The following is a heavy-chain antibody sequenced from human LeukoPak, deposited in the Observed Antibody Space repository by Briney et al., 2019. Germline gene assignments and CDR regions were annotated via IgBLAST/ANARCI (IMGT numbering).Heavy chain of an antibody. Sequence: ASVKVSCKASGYTFTSYGISWVRQAPGQGLEWMGWINPNSGGTNYAQKFQGRVTMTRDTSISTAYMELSRLRSDDTAVYYCARGRGSSWYSVWMVWGQGTLVTVSS. D-gene: IGHD6-13*01. V-gene: IGHV1-2*02. CDR3: ARGRGSSWYSVWMV. J-gene: IGHJ4*02. CDR1: GYTFTSYG. CDR2: INPNSGGT.